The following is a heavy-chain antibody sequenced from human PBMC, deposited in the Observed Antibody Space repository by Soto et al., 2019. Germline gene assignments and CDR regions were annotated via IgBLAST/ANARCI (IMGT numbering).Heavy chain of an antibody. D-gene: IGHD3-10*01. CDR3: ATRSGGGGAFDF. V-gene: IGHV3-48*03. Sequence: PGGSLRLSCAASGFTFNTYEMNWVRQAPGKGLEWVSYISSSGSSTYYADSVKGRFTISRDNAKNSLYLQMYSLRAEDTAIYYCATRSGGGGAFDFWGQGTVVTVSS. CDR1: GFTFNTYE. CDR2: ISSSGSST. J-gene: IGHJ3*01.